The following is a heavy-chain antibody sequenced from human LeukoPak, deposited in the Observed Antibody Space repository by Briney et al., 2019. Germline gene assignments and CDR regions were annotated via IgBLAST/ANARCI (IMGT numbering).Heavy chain of an antibody. D-gene: IGHD1-1*01. CDR2: IYYSGST. J-gene: IGHJ4*02. V-gene: IGHV4-59*01. Sequence: SETLSLTCTVSGGSISSYYWSWIRQPPGKGLEWIGYIYYSGSTNYNPSLKSRVTISVDTSKNQFSLKLSSVTAADTAVYYCARGGYGQNEIDYWGQGTLVTVSS. CDR3: ARGGYGQNEIDY. CDR1: GGSISSYY.